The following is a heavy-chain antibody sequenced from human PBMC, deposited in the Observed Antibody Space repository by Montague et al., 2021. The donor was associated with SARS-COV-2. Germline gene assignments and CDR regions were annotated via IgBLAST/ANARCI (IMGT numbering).Heavy chain of an antibody. V-gene: IGHV4-34*01. Sequence: SETLSLTCAVDGGSFSVYYWSWIRQPPGKGLEWIGEINHSGSTNXNPSLKSRVTISSDTSKNQFSLKLNSVTAADTAVYFCVVVVPAMRPRSDYWGQGTLVTVSS. CDR1: GGSFSVYY. D-gene: IGHD2-21*02. CDR3: VVVVPAMRPRSDY. CDR2: INHSGST. J-gene: IGHJ4*02.